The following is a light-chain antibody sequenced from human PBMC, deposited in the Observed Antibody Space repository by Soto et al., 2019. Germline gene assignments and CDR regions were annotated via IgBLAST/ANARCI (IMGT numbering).Light chain of an antibody. Sequence: QSALTQPASVSGSPGQSITISCTGTSSDVGEYNYVSWYQHHPGKAPKLIIYEVRNRPSGVSNRFSGAKSGNTASLTISGLQAEDEADYYSSSYRTGSAFYVFGSGTKVTVL. CDR2: EVR. CDR3: SSYRTGSAFYV. CDR1: SSDVGEYNY. V-gene: IGLV2-14*01. J-gene: IGLJ1*01.